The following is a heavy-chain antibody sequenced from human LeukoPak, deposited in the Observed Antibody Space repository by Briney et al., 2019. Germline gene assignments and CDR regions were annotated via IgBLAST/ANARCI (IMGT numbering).Heavy chain of an antibody. Sequence: ASVKVSCKASGYTFTSYDINWVRPATGQGLEWMGWMTPNSGYTGYAQNFQGRVTITRNTSITTAYREVSSLRFEDTAVYYCARGRDGYNFGYFDLWGRGTLVTVSS. J-gene: IGHJ2*01. CDR2: MTPNSGYT. D-gene: IGHD5-24*01. V-gene: IGHV1-8*03. CDR1: GYTFTSYD. CDR3: ARGRDGYNFGYFDL.